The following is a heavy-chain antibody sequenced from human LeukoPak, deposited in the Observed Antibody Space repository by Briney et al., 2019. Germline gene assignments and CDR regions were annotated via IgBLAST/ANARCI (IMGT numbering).Heavy chain of an antibody. CDR2: IYYSGST. V-gene: IGHV4-59*12. J-gene: IGHJ3*02. D-gene: IGHD4-23*01. Sequence: SETLSLTCTVSGGSISTYYWSWIRQPPGKGLEWIGYIYYSGSTNYNPSLKSRVTISVDTSKNQFSLKLSSVTAADTAVYYCARDYLGGNPDVFDIWGQGTMVTVSS. CDR3: ARDYLGGNPDVFDI. CDR1: GGSISTYY.